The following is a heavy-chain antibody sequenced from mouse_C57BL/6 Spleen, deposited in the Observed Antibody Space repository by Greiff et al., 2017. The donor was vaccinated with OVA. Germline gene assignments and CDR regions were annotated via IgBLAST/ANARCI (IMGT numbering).Heavy chain of an antibody. CDR2: IHPNSGST. CDR3: ATPDGYYGYFDV. CDR1: GYTFTSYW. J-gene: IGHJ1*03. Sequence: QVQLQQPGAELVKPGASVKLSCKASGYTFTSYWMHWVKQRPGQGLEWIGMIHPNSGSTNYNEKFKSKATLTVDKSSSTAYMQLSSLTSEDSAVYYCATPDGYYGYFDVWAQGPRSPSPQ. D-gene: IGHD2-3*01. V-gene: IGHV1-64*01.